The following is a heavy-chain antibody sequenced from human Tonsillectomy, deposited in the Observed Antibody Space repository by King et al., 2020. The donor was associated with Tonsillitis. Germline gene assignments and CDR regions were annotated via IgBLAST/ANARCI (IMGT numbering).Heavy chain of an antibody. D-gene: IGHD6-13*01. CDR2: FNSDGSST. J-gene: IGHJ4*02. CDR3: ARASIAAAGTLSDY. V-gene: IGHV3-74*01. Sequence: VQLVESGGGLVQPGGSLRLSCAASGFTFSSYWMHWVRQAPGKGLVWVSRFNSDGSSTSYADSVKGRFTISRGNAKNTLYLQMNSLRAEDTAVYYCARASIAAAGTLSDYWGQGTLVTVSS. CDR1: GFTFSSYW.